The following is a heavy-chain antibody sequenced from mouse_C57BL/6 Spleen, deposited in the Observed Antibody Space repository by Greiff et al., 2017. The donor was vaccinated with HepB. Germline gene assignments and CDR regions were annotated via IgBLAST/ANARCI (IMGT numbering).Heavy chain of an antibody. Sequence: QVQQSGPELVKPGASVKISCKASGYAFSSSWMNWVKQRPGKGLEWIGRIYPGDGDTNYNGKFKGKATLTADKSSSTAYMQLSSLTSEDSAVYFCARSAAQAHFDYWGQGTTLTVSS. J-gene: IGHJ2*01. CDR1: GYAFSSSW. CDR2: IYPGDGDT. D-gene: IGHD3-2*02. CDR3: ARSAAQAHFDY. V-gene: IGHV1-82*01.